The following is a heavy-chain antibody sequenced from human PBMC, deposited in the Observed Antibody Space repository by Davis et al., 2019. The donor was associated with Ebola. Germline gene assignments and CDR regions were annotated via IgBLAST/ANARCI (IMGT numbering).Heavy chain of an antibody. V-gene: IGHV1-18*01. Sequence: SVKVSCKASGYTFTSYGISWVRQAPGQGLEWMGWISAYNGNTNYAQKLQGRVTMTTDTSTSTAYMELRSLRSDDTAVYYCARVITMIVAGSWFDPWGQGTLVTVSS. J-gene: IGHJ5*02. CDR2: ISAYNGNT. D-gene: IGHD3-22*01. CDR3: ARVITMIVAGSWFDP. CDR1: GYTFTSYG.